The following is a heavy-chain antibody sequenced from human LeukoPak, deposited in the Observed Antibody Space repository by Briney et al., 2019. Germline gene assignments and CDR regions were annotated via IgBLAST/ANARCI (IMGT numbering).Heavy chain of an antibody. V-gene: IGHV3-30*02. CDR2: IRYDGSNK. CDR3: ARDIGGRGDYYYDSSGHGYFDY. J-gene: IGHJ4*02. D-gene: IGHD3-22*01. CDR1: GFTFSSYG. Sequence: PGGSLRLSCAASGFTFSSYGMHWVRQAPGKGLEWVAFIRYDGSNKYYADSVKGRFTISRDNSKNTLYLQMNSLRAEDTAVYYCARDIGGRGDYYYDSSGHGYFDYWGQGTLVTVSS.